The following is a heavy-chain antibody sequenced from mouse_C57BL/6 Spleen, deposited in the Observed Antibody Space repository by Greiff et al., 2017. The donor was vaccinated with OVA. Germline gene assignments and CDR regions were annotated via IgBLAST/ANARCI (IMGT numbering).Heavy chain of an antibody. V-gene: IGHV1-18*01. D-gene: IGHD2-4*01. CDR2: INPNNGGT. CDR3: ARGDYDDGGYFDY. CDR1: GYTFTDYN. Sequence: EVQLVESGPELVKPGASVKIPCKASGYTFTDYNMDWVKQSHGKSLEWIGDINPNNGGTIYNQKFKGKATLTVDKSSSTAYMELRSLTSEDTAVYYCARGDYDDGGYFDYWGQGTTLTVSS. J-gene: IGHJ2*01.